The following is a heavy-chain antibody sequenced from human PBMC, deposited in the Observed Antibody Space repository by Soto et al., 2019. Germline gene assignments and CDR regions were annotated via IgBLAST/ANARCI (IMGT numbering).Heavy chain of an antibody. J-gene: IGHJ6*02. CDR1: GYSFTSYW. D-gene: IGHD3-3*01. CDR2: IYPGDSDT. CDR3: VRLTYYDFWSGYYTSPYGLDV. V-gene: IGHV5-51*01. Sequence: GESLKISCKGSGYSFTSYWIGWVRQMPGKGLEWMGIIYPGDSDTRYSPSFQGQVTISADKSISTAYLQWSSLKASDTAMYYCVRLTYYDFWSGYYTSPYGLDVWGQGTTVTVSS.